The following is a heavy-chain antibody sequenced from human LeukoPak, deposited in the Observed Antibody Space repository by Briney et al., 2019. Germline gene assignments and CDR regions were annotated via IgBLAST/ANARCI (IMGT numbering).Heavy chain of an antibody. CDR2: IIPIFGTA. CDR1: GGTFSSYA. V-gene: IGHV1-69*06. J-gene: IGHJ5*02. CDR3: ARGGYMAVAGNWFDP. Sequence: ASVKVSCKASGGTFSSYAISWVRQAPGQGLEWMGGIIPIFGTANYAQKFQGRVTITADKSTSTAYMELSSLRSEDTAVYYCARGGYMAVAGNWFDPWGQGTLVTVSS. D-gene: IGHD6-19*01.